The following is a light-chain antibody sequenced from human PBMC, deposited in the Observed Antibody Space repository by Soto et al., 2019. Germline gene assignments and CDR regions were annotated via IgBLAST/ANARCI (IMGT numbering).Light chain of an antibody. V-gene: IGKV1-9*01. CDR1: QGISTY. CDR3: QHLNAYPLT. CDR2: AAS. Sequence: DIQLTQSPSFLSASVGDRVTIFCRSSQGISTYLSWYQQKPGKAPKLRIYAASALHSGVPSRFSGSGSGPEFPLTVSLLQPEDFATYYCQHLNAYPLTFGGGTRVELK. J-gene: IGKJ4*01.